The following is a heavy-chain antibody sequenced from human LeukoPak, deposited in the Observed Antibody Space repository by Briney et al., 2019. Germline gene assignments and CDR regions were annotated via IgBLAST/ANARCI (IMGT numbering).Heavy chain of an antibody. Sequence: ASVKVSCKASGYTFTSYGISWVRQAPGQGLEWMGWISAYNGNTNYAQKLQGRVTMTTDTSTSTAYMEVRSLRSDDTAVYYCARDFHNAKLGIPDYYYMDVWGKGTTVTVSS. J-gene: IGHJ6*03. CDR2: ISAYNGNT. D-gene: IGHD7-27*01. CDR3: ARDFHNAKLGIPDYYYMDV. CDR1: GYTFTSYG. V-gene: IGHV1-18*01.